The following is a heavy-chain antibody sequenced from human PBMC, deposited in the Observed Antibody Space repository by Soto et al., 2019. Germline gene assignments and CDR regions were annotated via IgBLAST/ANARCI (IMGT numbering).Heavy chain of an antibody. CDR1: GYSFTSYW. CDR3: ARQYYYGSGSYLYYYGMDV. Sequence: GESLKISCKGSGYSFTSYWIGWVRQMPGKGLEWMGIIYPGDSDTRYSPSFQGQVTISADKSISTAYLQWSSLKASDTAMYYCARQYYYGSGSYLYYYGMDVWGQGTTVTVS. V-gene: IGHV5-51*01. CDR2: IYPGDSDT. J-gene: IGHJ6*02. D-gene: IGHD3-10*01.